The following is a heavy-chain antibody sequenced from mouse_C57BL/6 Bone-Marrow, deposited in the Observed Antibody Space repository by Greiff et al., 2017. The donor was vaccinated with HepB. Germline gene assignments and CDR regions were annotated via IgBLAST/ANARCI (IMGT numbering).Heavy chain of an antibody. Sequence: EVKVEESGGGLVQPGGSMKLSCVASGFTFSNYWMNWVRQSPEKGLEWVAQIRLKSDNYATHYAESVKGRFTISRDDSKSSVYLQMNNLRAEDTGIYYCNWDVNYFDYWGQGTTLTVSS. D-gene: IGHD4-1*01. V-gene: IGHV6-3*01. CDR2: IRLKSDNYAT. CDR3: NWDVNYFDY. CDR1: GFTFSNYW. J-gene: IGHJ2*01.